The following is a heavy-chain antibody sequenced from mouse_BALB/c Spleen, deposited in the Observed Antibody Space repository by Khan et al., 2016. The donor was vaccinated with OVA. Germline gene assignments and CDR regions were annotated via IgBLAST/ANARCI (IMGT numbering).Heavy chain of an antibody. V-gene: IGHV1-18*01. CDR3: ARDAGRY. CDR1: GYTFTENT. Sequence: EVQLRQSGPELVKPGASVKISCKTSGYTFTENTLHWVKQSHGKSLEWIGVINPKNGVTSYNQKFKGKVTLTVDKSSSTAYMEFRSLTSEESAVYYCARDAGRYWGQGTSVTVSS. J-gene: IGHJ4*01. D-gene: IGHD3-3*01. CDR2: INPKNGVT.